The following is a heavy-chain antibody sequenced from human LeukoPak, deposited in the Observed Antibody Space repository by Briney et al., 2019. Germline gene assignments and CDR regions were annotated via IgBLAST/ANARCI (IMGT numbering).Heavy chain of an antibody. Sequence: SVKVSCKASGGTFGSYAISWVRQAPGQGLEWMGGIIPIFGTANYAQKFQGRVTITADKSTSIAYMELSSLRSEDTAVYYCARKVPNDSSGYYYRGQFDPWGQGTLVTVSS. CDR1: GGTFGSYA. CDR3: ARKVPNDSSGYYYRGQFDP. D-gene: IGHD3-22*01. CDR2: IIPIFGTA. J-gene: IGHJ5*02. V-gene: IGHV1-69*06.